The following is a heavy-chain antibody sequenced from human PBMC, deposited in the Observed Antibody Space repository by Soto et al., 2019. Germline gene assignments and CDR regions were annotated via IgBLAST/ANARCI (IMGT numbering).Heavy chain of an antibody. CDR3: AREDTVATLRF. CDR2: IKGDGSGT. J-gene: IGHJ4*02. CDR1: GFTFSSDW. D-gene: IGHD2-21*02. Sequence: EVQLVESGGGLVQPGGSLRLSCAASGFTFSSDWMSWVRQAPGKGLEWVANIKGDGSGTYYVDSMRGRFTISRDNAKNSLYLQMNTLRAEDTAVYFCAREDTVATLRFWGQGTLVTVSS. V-gene: IGHV3-7*03.